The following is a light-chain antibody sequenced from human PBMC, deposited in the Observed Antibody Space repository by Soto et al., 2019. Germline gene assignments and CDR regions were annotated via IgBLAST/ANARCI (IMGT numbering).Light chain of an antibody. V-gene: IGLV1-51*02. CDR1: SSNIGNNY. J-gene: IGLJ1*01. CDR2: ENN. CDR3: GTWDSSLSAPYV. Sequence: QSVLTLPPSVSAAPGQKVTISCSGSSSNIGNNYVSWYQQLPGTAPKLLIFENNKRPSGIPDRFSGSKSGTSATLGITGLQTGDEANYYCGTWDSSLSAPYVFATGTKVTVL.